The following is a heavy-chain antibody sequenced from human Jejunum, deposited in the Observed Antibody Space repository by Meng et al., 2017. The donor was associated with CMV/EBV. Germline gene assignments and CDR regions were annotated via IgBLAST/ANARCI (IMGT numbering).Heavy chain of an antibody. CDR1: SDA. CDR2: MRGGGATT. D-gene: IGHD1-7*01. CDR3: AKAPPIGEPPTTYLEPDS. J-gene: IGHJ4*02. Sequence: SDAVNWVRQDPGKGREWVSSMRGGGATTYYADSVKGRFTISRDNSKNTLYLQMNSLRAEDTAVYYCAKAPPIGEPPTTYLEPDSWGQGTLVTVSS. V-gene: IGHV3-23*01.